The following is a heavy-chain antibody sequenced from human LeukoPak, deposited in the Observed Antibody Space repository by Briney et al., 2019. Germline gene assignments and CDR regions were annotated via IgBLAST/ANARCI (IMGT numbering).Heavy chain of an antibody. CDR3: ARDPVAVAGTYKWFDP. D-gene: IGHD6-19*01. V-gene: IGHV1-69*05. CDR2: IIPIFGTA. Sequence: GASVKVSCKASGGTFSSHAISWVRQAPGQGREWMGGIIPIFGTANYAQKFQGRVTITTDESTSTAYMDLSSLRSEDTAVYYCARDPVAVAGTYKWFDPWGQGTLVTVSS. CDR1: GGTFSSHA. J-gene: IGHJ5*02.